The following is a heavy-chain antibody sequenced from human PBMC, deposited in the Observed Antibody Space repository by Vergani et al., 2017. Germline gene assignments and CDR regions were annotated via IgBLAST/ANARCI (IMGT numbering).Heavy chain of an antibody. J-gene: IGHJ4*02. Sequence: QVQLVESGGGLVKPGGSLRLSCAASGFTFSDYYMSWIRQAPGKGLEWVSYISSSSSYTNYADSVKGRFTISRDNAKNSLYLQMNSLRAEDTAVYYCAKDHYGDYGFFDYWGQGTLVTVSS. CDR2: ISSSSSYT. D-gene: IGHD4-17*01. V-gene: IGHV3-11*05. CDR1: GFTFSDYY. CDR3: AKDHYGDYGFFDY.